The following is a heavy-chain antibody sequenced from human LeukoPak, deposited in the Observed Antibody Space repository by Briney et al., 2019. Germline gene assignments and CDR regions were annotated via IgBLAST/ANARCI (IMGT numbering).Heavy chain of an antibody. V-gene: IGHV3-30-3*01. Sequence: PGRSLRLSCAASGFTFSSYAMHWVRQAPGKGLEWVAVISYDGSNKYYADSVKGGFTISRDNSKNTLYLQMNSLRAEDTAVYYCARVPVVTSSYGMDVWGQGTTVTVSS. D-gene: IGHD2-21*02. CDR3: ARVPVVTSSYGMDV. J-gene: IGHJ6*02. CDR2: ISYDGSNK. CDR1: GFTFSSYA.